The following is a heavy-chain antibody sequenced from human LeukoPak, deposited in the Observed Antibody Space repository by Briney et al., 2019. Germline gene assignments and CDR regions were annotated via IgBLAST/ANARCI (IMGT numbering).Heavy chain of an antibody. Sequence: SQTLSLTFAISGDSVSINSAAWNWIRQSPSRGLEWLGRTYYRSKWYNDYAVSVKSRITINPDTSKNQFSLQLNSVTPEDTAVYYCARGSDYYDSSGYSVFDYWGQGTLVTVSS. CDR1: GDSVSINSAA. CDR2: TYYRSKWYN. D-gene: IGHD3-22*01. J-gene: IGHJ4*02. CDR3: ARGSDYYDSSGYSVFDY. V-gene: IGHV6-1*01.